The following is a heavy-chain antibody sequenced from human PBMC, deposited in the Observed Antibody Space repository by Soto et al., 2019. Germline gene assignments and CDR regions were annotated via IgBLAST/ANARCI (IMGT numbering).Heavy chain of an antibody. CDR3: ARTSPRSMIVILIDS. CDR1: GASISSSRYY. J-gene: IGHJ4*02. V-gene: IGHV4-39*02. CDR2: ISYSGTT. D-gene: IGHD2-21*01. Sequence: PSETLSLTCTVSGASISSSRYYWGWIRQPPGKGLEWIGTISYSGTTYYNPSLKSRVTISVDTSKNHFTLNLSSVTAADTAVYYCARTSPRSMIVILIDSCGQGTLVTVSS.